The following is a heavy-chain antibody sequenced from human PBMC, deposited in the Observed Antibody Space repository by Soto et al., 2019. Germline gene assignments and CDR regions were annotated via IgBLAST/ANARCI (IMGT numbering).Heavy chain of an antibody. V-gene: IGHV6-1*01. Sequence: PSQTLSLTCAISGDSFSSNSAAWNWIRQSPSRGLEWLGRTYYRSKWYNDYAVSVKSRITINPDTSKNQFSLQLNSVTPEDTAAYYCAREEGFGSDAPDGVDIWGQGTMVTVSS. J-gene: IGHJ3*02. CDR3: AREEGFGSDAPDGVDI. D-gene: IGHD3-10*01. CDR1: GDSFSSNSAA. CDR2: TYYRSKWYN.